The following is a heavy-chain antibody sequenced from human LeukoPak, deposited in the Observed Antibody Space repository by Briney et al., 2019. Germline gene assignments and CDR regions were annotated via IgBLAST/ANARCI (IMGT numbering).Heavy chain of an antibody. Sequence: PSETLSLTCTVCGGSISTYYWNWIRQPPGKGLEWIGYIYYSGATNYNPSLKSRVIISVDTSKNQFSLKLSSVTAADTAVYYCARRSSSVWPDGFDIWGQGTMVTVSS. CDR3: ARRSSSVWPDGFDI. V-gene: IGHV4-59*01. CDR2: IYYSGAT. D-gene: IGHD6-19*01. J-gene: IGHJ3*02. CDR1: GGSISTYY.